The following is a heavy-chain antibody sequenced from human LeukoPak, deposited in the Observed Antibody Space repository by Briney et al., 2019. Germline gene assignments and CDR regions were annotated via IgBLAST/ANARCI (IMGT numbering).Heavy chain of an antibody. Sequence: GGSLRLSCEASGFTFDTFGMHWVRQAPGKGLEWVTFIRYDGSNKFYADSVKGRFTISRDNSKNTLYLQMNSLRPEDTSVYYCAKDRSSAWNTFHKWGQGMMVTVS. CDR3: AKDRSSAWNTFHK. CDR1: GFTFDTFG. CDR2: IRYDGSNK. D-gene: IGHD6-19*01. J-gene: IGHJ3*02. V-gene: IGHV3-30*02.